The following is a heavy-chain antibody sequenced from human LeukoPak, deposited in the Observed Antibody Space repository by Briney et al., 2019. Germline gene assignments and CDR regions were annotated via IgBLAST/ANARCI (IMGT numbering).Heavy chain of an antibody. CDR3: ARIYDPNWFDP. D-gene: IGHD3-16*01. V-gene: IGHV1-2*02. CDR2: INPNSGGT. J-gene: IGHJ5*02. CDR1: GYTFTSYD. Sequence: GASVKVSCKASGYTFTSYDINWVRQAPGQGLEWMGWINPNSGGTNYAQKFQGRVTMTRDTSISTAYMELSRLRSDDTAVYYCARIYDPNWFDPWGQGTLVTVSS.